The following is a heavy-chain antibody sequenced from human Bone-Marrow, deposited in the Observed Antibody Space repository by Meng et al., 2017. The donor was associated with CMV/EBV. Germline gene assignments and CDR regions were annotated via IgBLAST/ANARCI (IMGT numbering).Heavy chain of an antibody. CDR3: ARGLIDSYGPSDYFDY. CDR1: GSTFNSYD. CDR2: MNPSSGNT. D-gene: IGHD5-18*01. Sequence: ASVKVSCKASGSTFNSYDINWVRQATGQGLEWMGWMNPSSGNTGYAQKFQGSVTMTRNTSISTAYMELSSLRSEDTAVYYCARGLIDSYGPSDYFDYWGQGTLVTVSS. J-gene: IGHJ4*02. V-gene: IGHV1-8*02.